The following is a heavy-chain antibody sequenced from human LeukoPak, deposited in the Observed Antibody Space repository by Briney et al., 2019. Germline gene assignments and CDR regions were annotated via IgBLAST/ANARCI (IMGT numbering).Heavy chain of an antibody. CDR2: INHSGST. CDR3: ARGSSGGFDY. Sequence: SETLSLTCAVCGGSFSGYYWSWIRQPPGKGLEWIGEINHSGSTNYNPSLKSRVTISVDTSKNQFSLKLSSVTAADTAVYYCARGSSGGFDYWGQGTLVTVSS. V-gene: IGHV4-34*01. D-gene: IGHD2-15*01. CDR1: GGSFSGYY. J-gene: IGHJ4*02.